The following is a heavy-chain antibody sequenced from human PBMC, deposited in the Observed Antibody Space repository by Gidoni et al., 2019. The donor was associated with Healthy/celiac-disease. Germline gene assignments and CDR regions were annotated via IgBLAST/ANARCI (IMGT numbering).Heavy chain of an antibody. CDR2: INWNGGST. J-gene: IGHJ5*02. CDR1: GFPCGGYG. V-gene: IGHV3-20*04. Sequence: EVQLVESGGGVVRPGWSLRLSGAASGFPCGGYGMSWVRQAPGKGLEWVSGINWNGGSTGYADSVKGRFPISRDNAKNSLYLQMNSLIAEDTALYYCARAIYCSSTSCYFNWFDPWGQGTLVTVSS. CDR3: ARAIYCSSTSCYFNWFDP. D-gene: IGHD2-2*01.